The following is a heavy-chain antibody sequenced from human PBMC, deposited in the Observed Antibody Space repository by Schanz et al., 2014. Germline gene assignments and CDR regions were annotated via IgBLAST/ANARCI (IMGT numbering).Heavy chain of an antibody. CDR1: EFNFSDYY. D-gene: IGHD3-22*01. J-gene: IGHJ4*02. V-gene: IGHV3-11*04. CDR3: AKEDRNHNSDYVY. Sequence: VQLVESGGGLVQPRGSLRLSCAASEFNFSDYYMSWIRQAPGKGLEWVSYISGSSSTKYYADSVKGRFTISRDNSQNTLYLQMNTLRPEDTAVYYCAKEDRNHNSDYVYWGQGTLVTVSS. CDR2: ISGSSSTK.